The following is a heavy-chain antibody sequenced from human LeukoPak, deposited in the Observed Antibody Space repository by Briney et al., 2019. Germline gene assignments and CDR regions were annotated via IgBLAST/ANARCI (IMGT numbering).Heavy chain of an antibody. CDR1: GFTFTDYW. CDR3: ARAGAYHFDN. Sequence: PGRSLRLSCAASGFTFTDYWMHWVRQVPGKGLVWVSIINTDTRGTYYADSVKGRFTISRDNAKSTLYLQMDSLRAEDTAVYYCARAGAYHFDNWGQGTLVTVSS. J-gene: IGHJ4*02. V-gene: IGHV3-74*01. D-gene: IGHD3-16*01. CDR2: INTDTRGT.